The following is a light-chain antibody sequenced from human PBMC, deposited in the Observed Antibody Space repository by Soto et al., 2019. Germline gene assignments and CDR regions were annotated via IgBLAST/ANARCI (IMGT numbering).Light chain of an antibody. CDR1: ESVDIN. Sequence: EIVLTQSPATLSVSPGERVTLSCRASESVDINLAWYQQKPGQAPRLLIYDASNRATGIPARFSGGGSGTDFTLTISSLEPEDFAVYYCQQRSNWPPITFGQGTRLEIK. J-gene: IGKJ5*01. V-gene: IGKV3-11*01. CDR3: QQRSNWPPIT. CDR2: DAS.